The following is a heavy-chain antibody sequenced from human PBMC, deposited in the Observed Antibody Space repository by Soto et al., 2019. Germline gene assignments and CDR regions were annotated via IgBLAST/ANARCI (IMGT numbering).Heavy chain of an antibody. CDR3: AKASSYYYDTPRDPFDI. V-gene: IGHV3-23*01. CDR2: ISVSGGST. D-gene: IGHD3-22*01. CDR1: GFTFSSYA. J-gene: IGHJ3*02. Sequence: GGSLRLSCAASGFTFSSYAMSWVRQAPGKGLEWVSAISVSGGSTYYADSVKGRFTISRDTSKNTLYLQMNSLRAEHTAVYYCAKASSYYYDTPRDPFDIWGQGTMVTFSS.